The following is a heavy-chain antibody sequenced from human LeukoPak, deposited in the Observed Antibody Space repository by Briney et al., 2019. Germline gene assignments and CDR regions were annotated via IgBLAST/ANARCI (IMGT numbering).Heavy chain of an antibody. CDR2: IRYDGSNK. D-gene: IGHD1-26*01. CDR1: GFTFSSYG. J-gene: IGHJ4*02. V-gene: IGHV3-30*02. CDR3: AKGWESRD. Sequence: GGSLRLSCAASGFTFSSYGMHWVRQAPGKGPEWVAFIRYDGSNKYYEDSVKGRFTISRDNSKNTLYLQMNSLRTEDTAVYYCAKGWESRDWGQGTLVTVSS.